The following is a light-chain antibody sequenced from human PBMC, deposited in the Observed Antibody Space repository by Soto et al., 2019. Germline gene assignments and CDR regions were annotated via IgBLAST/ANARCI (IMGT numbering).Light chain of an antibody. CDR1: QDINNY. J-gene: IGKJ1*01. V-gene: IGKV1-33*01. CDR2: DAS. CDR3: QQYDDLPWT. Sequence: DIPMTQSPSSLSASVGDSVTITCQASQDINNYLNCYQQTPGKAPKVLIYDASNLETGVPSRFSGSGSGTDSTFTITTLQPEDIATYCCQQYDDLPWTFGQGTKVEIK.